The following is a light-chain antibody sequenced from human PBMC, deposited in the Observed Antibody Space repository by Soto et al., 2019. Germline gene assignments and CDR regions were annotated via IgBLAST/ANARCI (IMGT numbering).Light chain of an antibody. CDR1: QSVRNSY. J-gene: IGKJ1*01. V-gene: IGKV3-20*01. CDR3: QQYDSIPTT. CDR2: GSS. Sequence: EIVLTQSPGTLSLSPGERATLSCRASQSVRNSYLSWYQQKPGQAPRLLIYGSSNRATGLPDRFSGSGAGTDFTLTISRLEPEDFAVYYCQQYDSIPTTFGPGAKVEIK.